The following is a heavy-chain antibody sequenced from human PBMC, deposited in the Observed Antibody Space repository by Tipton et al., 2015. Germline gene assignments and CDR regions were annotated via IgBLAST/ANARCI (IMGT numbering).Heavy chain of an antibody. Sequence: TLSLTCTVSGGSIDSYYWSWIRQPPGKGLEWIGSISHSGNTYYNPSLKSRVTISADTSRNQFSLRLSSVTAADTAVYYCACHDYDLLTRDYQTVDYWGQGTLVTVSP. V-gene: IGHV4-59*04. CDR1: GGSIDSYY. CDR2: ISHSGNT. D-gene: IGHD3-9*01. CDR3: ACHDYDLLTRDYQTVDY. J-gene: IGHJ4*02.